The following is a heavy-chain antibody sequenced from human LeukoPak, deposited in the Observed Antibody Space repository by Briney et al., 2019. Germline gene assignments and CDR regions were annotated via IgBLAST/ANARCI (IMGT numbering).Heavy chain of an antibody. D-gene: IGHD2-15*01. CDR1: GGSISSGYW. Sequence: SETLSLTCAVSGGSISSGYWWSWVRQPPGKGLELIGEIFHSGSTHYNPSLKSRVTISVDTSKNQFSLKLSSVTAADTAVYYCARIPQRAGYCTSGTCSYYFDYWGEGTLLTVSS. V-gene: IGHV4-4*02. J-gene: IGHJ4*02. CDR2: IFHSGST. CDR3: ARIPQRAGYCTSGTCSYYFDY.